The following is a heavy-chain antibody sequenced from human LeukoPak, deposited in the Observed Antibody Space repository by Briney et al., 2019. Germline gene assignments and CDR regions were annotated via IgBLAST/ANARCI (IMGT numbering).Heavy chain of an antibody. D-gene: IGHD2-2*01. CDR1: GFTFSSYA. V-gene: IGHV3-23*01. CDR3: ADGGVVVVPSS. CDR2: ISGSGGST. Sequence: GGSLTLSRAASGFTFSSYAMRWVRQAPGKGMEWVSAISGSGGSTYYADSVNGRFTISRDNSKNTLYLQMNSLRAEDTAVYYCADGGVVVVPSSWGQGTMVTVSS. J-gene: IGHJ3*01.